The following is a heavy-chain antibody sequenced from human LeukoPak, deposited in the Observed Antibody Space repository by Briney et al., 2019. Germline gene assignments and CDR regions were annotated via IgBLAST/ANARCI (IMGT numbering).Heavy chain of an antibody. D-gene: IGHD2-2*01. CDR1: GFTFSSYA. V-gene: IGHV3-23*01. J-gene: IGHJ6*02. CDR2: ISGSGGST. Sequence: GGSLRLSCAASGFTFSSYAMSWVRQAPGKGLEWVSAISGSGGSTYYADSVKGRFTISRDNAKNSLHLQMNSLRAEDTAVYYCARGFDCSSTSCSCMDVWGQGTTVIVSS. CDR3: ARGFDCSSTSCSCMDV.